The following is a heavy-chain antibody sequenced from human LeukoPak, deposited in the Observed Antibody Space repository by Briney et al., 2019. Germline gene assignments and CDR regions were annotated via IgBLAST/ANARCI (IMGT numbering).Heavy chain of an antibody. CDR1: GYTFTSYD. CDR3: ARAPSGSYYEAFDI. V-gene: IGHV1-8*03. D-gene: IGHD1-26*01. CDR2: MNPNSGNT. Sequence: ASVKVSCKASGYTFTSYDINWVRQATGQGLEWMGWMNPNSGNTGYAQKFQGRVTFTRNTSISTAYMELSSLRSEDAAVYYCARAPSGSYYEAFDIWGQGTMVTVSS. J-gene: IGHJ3*02.